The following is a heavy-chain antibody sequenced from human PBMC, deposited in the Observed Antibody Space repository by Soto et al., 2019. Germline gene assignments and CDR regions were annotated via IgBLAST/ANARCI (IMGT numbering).Heavy chain of an antibody. D-gene: IGHD6-13*01. Sequence: QVHLVQSGAEVKKTESAVKVSCRASTDTFAGYAINWVRQAPGQGLVWMGTINPLFGTSKYAQKFQGRVSITADKSTSTAVMELRSLRFEDTGLYFCASRVAASDGDAFDTWGQGTLVTVSS. J-gene: IGHJ3*02. V-gene: IGHV1-69*06. CDR3: ASRVAASDGDAFDT. CDR2: INPLFGTS. CDR1: TDTFAGYA.